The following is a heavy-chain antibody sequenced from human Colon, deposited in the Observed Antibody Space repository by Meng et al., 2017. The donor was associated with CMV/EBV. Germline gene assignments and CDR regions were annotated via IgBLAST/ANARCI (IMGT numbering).Heavy chain of an antibody. Sequence: GESLKISCEAFGFTFSDYWMTWVRQAPGKGLEWVATIKQDGSETFYVDSVKGRFTTSRDNAQTALYLQMNSLRAEDTAMYYCARGRFCSSSSCSYFYYYGMDVWGQGTTVTVSS. CDR2: IKQDGSET. J-gene: IGHJ6*02. V-gene: IGHV3-7*01. CDR1: GFTFSDYW. D-gene: IGHD2-2*01. CDR3: ARGRFCSSSSCSYFYYYGMDV.